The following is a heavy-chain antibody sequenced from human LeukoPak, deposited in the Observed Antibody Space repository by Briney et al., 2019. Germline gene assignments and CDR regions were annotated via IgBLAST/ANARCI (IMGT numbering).Heavy chain of an antibody. Sequence: GGSLRPSCAASGFTFGNYAMSWVRQAPGKGLEWVSSIGGSGTADSTFYADSVKGRFTISRDNSKNTLYLQMNSLRAEDTAVFYCAKWSKYTYGYFDHWGQGTLVTVSS. J-gene: IGHJ4*02. V-gene: IGHV3-23*01. CDR1: GFTFGNYA. CDR3: AKWSKYTYGYFDH. D-gene: IGHD5-18*01. CDR2: IGGSGTADST.